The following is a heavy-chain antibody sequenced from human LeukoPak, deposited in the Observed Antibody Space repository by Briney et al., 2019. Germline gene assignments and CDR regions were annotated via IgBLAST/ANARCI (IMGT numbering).Heavy chain of an antibody. V-gene: IGHV3-48*03. J-gene: IGHJ5*02. CDR2: ISSSGSTI. CDR1: GFTFSSYE. CDR3: ARVYYASWSGQPLSQHWLDP. Sequence: GGSLRLSCAASGFTFSSYEMNWVRQASGKGLEWVSYISSSGSTIYYADSVKGRFTISRDNAKNSLYLQMNSLRAEDTAVYYCARVYYASWSGQPLSQHWLDPWGQGTLVTVSS. D-gene: IGHD3-3*01.